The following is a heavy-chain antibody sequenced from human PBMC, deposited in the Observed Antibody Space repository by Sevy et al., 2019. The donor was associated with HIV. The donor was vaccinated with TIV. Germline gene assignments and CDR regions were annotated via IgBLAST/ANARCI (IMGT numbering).Heavy chain of an antibody. D-gene: IGHD1-1*01. CDR2: ISWDGGST. CDR3: AKDIGGYRKYYYYYGMDV. V-gene: IGHV3-43D*03. Sequence: GGSLRLSCAASGFTFDDYAMHWVRQAPGKGLEWVSLISWDGGSTYYADSVKGRFTISRDNSKNSLYLQMNSLSAEDTALYYCAKDIGGYRKYYYYYGMDVWGQGTTVTVSS. CDR1: GFTFDDYA. J-gene: IGHJ6*02.